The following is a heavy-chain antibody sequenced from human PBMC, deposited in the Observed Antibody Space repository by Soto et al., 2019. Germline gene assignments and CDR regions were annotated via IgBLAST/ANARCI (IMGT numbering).Heavy chain of an antibody. Sequence: GGSLRLSCAASGFTFSSYWMSWVRQAPGKGLEWVANIKQDGSEKYYVDSVKGRFTISRDNAKNSLYLQMNSLRAEDTVVYYCARGWNPGYFDYWGQGTLVTVSS. CDR2: IKQDGSEK. CDR1: GFTFSSYW. V-gene: IGHV3-7*05. D-gene: IGHD1-1*01. J-gene: IGHJ4*02. CDR3: ARGWNPGYFDY.